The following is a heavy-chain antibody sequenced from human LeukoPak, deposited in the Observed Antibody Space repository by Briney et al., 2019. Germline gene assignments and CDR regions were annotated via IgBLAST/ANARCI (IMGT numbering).Heavy chain of an antibody. CDR2: INHSGST. D-gene: IGHD3-3*01. CDR1: GGPFSGYY. Sequence: SETLSLTCAVYGGPFSGYYWRWIRQPPGKGLEWIGEINHSGSTNYNPSLKSRVTISVDTSKNQFSLKLSSVNAADAAVYYCARGVGLRSDFDIGDQGTMVTFSS. V-gene: IGHV4-34*01. CDR3: ARGVGLRSDFDI. J-gene: IGHJ3*02.